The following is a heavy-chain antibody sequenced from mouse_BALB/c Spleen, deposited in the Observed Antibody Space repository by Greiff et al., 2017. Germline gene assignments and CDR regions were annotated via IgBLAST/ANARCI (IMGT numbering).Heavy chain of an antibody. J-gene: IGHJ2*01. Sequence: QVQLKESGPELVKPGASVKISCKASGYSFTSYYIHWVKQRPGQGLEWIGWIFPGSGNTKYNEKFKGKATLTSDKSSSTAYMELSSLTSEDSAVYYCARCGTSFDYWGQGTTLTVSS. D-gene: IGHD3-3*01. CDR3: ARCGTSFDY. CDR2: IFPGSGNT. V-gene: IGHV1-66*01. CDR1: GYSFTSYY.